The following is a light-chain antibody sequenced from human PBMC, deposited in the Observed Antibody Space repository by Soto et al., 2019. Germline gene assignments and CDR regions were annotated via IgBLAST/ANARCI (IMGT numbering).Light chain of an antibody. CDR3: QQRSNWPPST. CDR2: DAS. CDR1: QSVSTY. Sequence: EIVLTQSPATLSLSPGERAIFSCRASQSVSTYLAWYQQKPGQAPRLLIYDASNRATGIPARFSGSGSGTDFTLTIRSLEPEDFAVYYCQQRSNWPPSTFGGGTKVEIK. V-gene: IGKV3-11*01. J-gene: IGKJ4*01.